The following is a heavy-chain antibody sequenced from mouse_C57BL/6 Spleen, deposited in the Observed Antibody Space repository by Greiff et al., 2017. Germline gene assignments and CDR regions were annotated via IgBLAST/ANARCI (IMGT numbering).Heavy chain of an antibody. D-gene: IGHD3-3*01. CDR2: IDPSASYT. J-gene: IGHJ2*01. CDR1: GYTFTSYW. Sequence: QVQLQQPGAELVMPGASVKLSCKASGYTFTSYWMHWVKQRPGQGLEWIGEIDPSASYTNYNQKFKGKSTLTVDKSSSTAYMQLSSLTSEDSAVYYCARRGTGFDYWGQGTTLTVSS. V-gene: IGHV1-69*01. CDR3: ARRGTGFDY.